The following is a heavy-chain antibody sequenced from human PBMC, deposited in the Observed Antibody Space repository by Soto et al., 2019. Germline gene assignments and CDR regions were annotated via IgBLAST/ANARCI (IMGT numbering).Heavy chain of an antibody. D-gene: IGHD2-2*01. V-gene: IGHV4-4*07. Sequence: SSETLSLTCTVSGDSFSNYYCNWVRKSAGKRLEWIGRIYPTGSTTYNPSLKSRLTMSVDTSKNQFSLRLTSMTAADTAVYYCATGRSEVVPGAMDTWGQGTLVTVSS. CDR3: ATGRSEVVPGAMDT. CDR1: GDSFSNYY. J-gene: IGHJ5*02. CDR2: IYPTGST.